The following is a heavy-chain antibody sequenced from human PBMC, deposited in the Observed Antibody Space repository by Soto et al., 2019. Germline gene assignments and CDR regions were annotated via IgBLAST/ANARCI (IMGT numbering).Heavy chain of an antibody. J-gene: IGHJ5*02. CDR1: GAYLRGGFFY. CDR2: ISYSGIT. D-gene: IGHD3-3*01. CDR3: GRSTIFGDRAWFDH. V-gene: IGHV4-30-4*01. Sequence: QVQLQESGPGLVKPSQTLSLTCTVSGAYLRGGFFYWSWVRQPPGQGLEWIGYISYSGITYYTQSLQSRVALSVDTPKNQVSLRLNSVTAADTGVYYCGRSTIFGDRAWFDHWGQGTLVTVSA.